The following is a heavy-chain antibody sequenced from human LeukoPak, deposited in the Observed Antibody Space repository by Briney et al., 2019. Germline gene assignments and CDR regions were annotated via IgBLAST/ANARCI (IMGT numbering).Heavy chain of an antibody. Sequence: GGSLRLSCAASGFTFSSYSMDWVRQAPGKGLEWVSSISSSSSYIYYADSVKGRFTISGDNAKHSLYLQMNSLRAEDTAVYYCASSAPSDIWGRGTMVTVSS. J-gene: IGHJ3*02. V-gene: IGHV3-21*01. CDR2: ISSSSSYI. CDR1: GFTFSSYS. CDR3: ASSAPSDI.